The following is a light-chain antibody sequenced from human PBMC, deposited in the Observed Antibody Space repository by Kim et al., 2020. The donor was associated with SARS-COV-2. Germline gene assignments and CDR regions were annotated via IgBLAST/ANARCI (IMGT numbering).Light chain of an antibody. CDR1: QSISRH. Sequence: DIQMTQSPSSLSASIGDRVTITCRASQSISRHFNWYQKRPGEAPKLLIYGASNLQSGVPSRFSGSGSGTGFTLTISSLQPEDFATYYCQQSYSSPPTFGQGTKVDIK. J-gene: IGKJ1*01. V-gene: IGKV1-39*01. CDR2: GAS. CDR3: QQSYSSPPT.